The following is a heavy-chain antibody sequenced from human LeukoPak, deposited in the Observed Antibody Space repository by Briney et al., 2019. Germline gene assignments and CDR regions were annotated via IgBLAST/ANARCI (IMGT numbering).Heavy chain of an antibody. CDR2: ISSSSSYI. V-gene: IGHV3-21*01. CDR1: GFTFDDYS. CDR3: ARDPGIAVAGTMFWAEYFQH. D-gene: IGHD6-19*01. J-gene: IGHJ1*01. Sequence: GGSLRLSCAASGFTFDDYSMNWVRQAPGKGLEWVSSISSSSSYIYYADSVKGRFTISRDNAKNSLYLQMNSLRAEDTAVYYCARDPGIAVAGTMFWAEYFQHWGQGTLVTVSS.